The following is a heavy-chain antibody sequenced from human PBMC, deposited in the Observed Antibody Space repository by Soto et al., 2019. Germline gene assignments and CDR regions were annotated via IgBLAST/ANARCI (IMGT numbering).Heavy chain of an antibody. CDR1: GGTFGGFY. CDR2: INHSGST. J-gene: IGHJ4*02. Sequence: SVPLPLTCAVYGGTFGGFYCSWIRKPPGKGLEWIGEINHSGSTNYNPSLRSRVTLSVDTSKNQFSLELSSVTAADTAVYYCARKDGTGYCSGGICYEAPSIFDYWGQGTLVTVSS. V-gene: IGHV4-34*01. D-gene: IGHD2-15*01. CDR3: ARKDGTGYCSGGICYEAPSIFDY.